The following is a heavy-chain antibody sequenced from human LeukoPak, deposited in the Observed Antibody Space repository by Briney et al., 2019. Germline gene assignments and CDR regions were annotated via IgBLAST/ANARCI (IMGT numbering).Heavy chain of an antibody. CDR3: ARQAAAKTYYYYYMDV. D-gene: IGHD6-13*01. J-gene: IGHJ6*03. CDR2: IYHAGST. V-gene: IGHV4-34*01. CDR1: GGSFSDYY. Sequence: PSETLSLTCAVYGGSFSDYYWSWIRQPPGKGLEWIGEIYHAGSTSYNPSLRSRVTISVDTSKNQFSLKLSSVTAADTAVYYCARQAAAKTYYYYYMDVWGKGTTVTVSS.